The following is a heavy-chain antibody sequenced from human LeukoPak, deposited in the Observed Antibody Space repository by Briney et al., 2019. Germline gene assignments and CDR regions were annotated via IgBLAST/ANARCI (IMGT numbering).Heavy chain of an antibody. Sequence: GGSLRLSCAASGFPFSNYWMHWVRQAPGKGLVWVSRVNSDGSTTNYADSVKGRFTIPRDNAENTLYMRMNSLRPEDTAVYYCARGYYSSSRFDSWGQGTLVTVSS. J-gene: IGHJ4*02. CDR1: GFPFSNYW. V-gene: IGHV3-74*01. CDR3: ARGYYSSSRFDS. CDR2: VNSDGSTT. D-gene: IGHD6-13*01.